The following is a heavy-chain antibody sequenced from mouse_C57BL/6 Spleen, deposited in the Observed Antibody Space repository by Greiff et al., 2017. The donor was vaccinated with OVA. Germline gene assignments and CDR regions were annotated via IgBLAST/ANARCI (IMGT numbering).Heavy chain of an antibody. J-gene: IGHJ4*01. CDR3: ARDSSGYAMDY. CDR1: GYTFTSYW. D-gene: IGHD3-2*02. CDR2: INPSSGYT. V-gene: IGHV1-7*01. Sequence: VQLQQSGAELAKPGASVKLSCKASGYTFTSYWMHWVKQRPGQGLEWIGYINPSSGYTKYNQKFKDKATLTADKSSSTASMQLSRLTSEDSAVFYCARDSSGYAMDYWGQGTTVTVSS.